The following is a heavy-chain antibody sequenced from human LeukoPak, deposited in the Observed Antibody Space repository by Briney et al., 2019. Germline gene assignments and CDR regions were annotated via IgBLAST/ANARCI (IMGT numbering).Heavy chain of an antibody. V-gene: IGHV3-23*01. CDR2: ISGSGGST. D-gene: IGHD6-13*01. CDR1: GFTFSSYA. CDR3: AKAPPGYSRTNWFDP. J-gene: IGHJ5*02. Sequence: QAGGSLRLSCAASGFTFSSYAMSWVRQAPGEGLEWVSAISGSGGSTYYADSVKGRFTISRDNSKNTLYLQMNSLRAEDTAVYYCAKAPPGYSRTNWFDPWGQGTLVTVSS.